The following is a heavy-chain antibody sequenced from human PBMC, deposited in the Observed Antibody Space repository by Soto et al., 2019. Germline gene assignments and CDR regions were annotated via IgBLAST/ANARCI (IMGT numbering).Heavy chain of an antibody. J-gene: IGHJ4*02. D-gene: IGHD2-21*01. CDR3: ASDCGGDCYLDY. Sequence: QVQLVESGGGVVQPGRSLRLSCAASGFTFSSYGMHWVRQAPGKGLEWVAVISYDGSNKYYADSVKGRFTISRDNSKNTLYLQMNSLRADDTAVYYCASDCGGDCYLDYWGQGTLVTVSS. CDR1: GFTFSSYG. V-gene: IGHV3-30*03. CDR2: ISYDGSNK.